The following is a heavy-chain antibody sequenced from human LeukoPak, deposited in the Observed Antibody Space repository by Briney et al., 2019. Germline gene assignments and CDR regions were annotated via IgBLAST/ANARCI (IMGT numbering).Heavy chain of an antibody. CDR3: AKRGIVIRGILVIGYHQEAYHYDY. V-gene: IGHV3-23*01. D-gene: IGHD3-10*01. Sequence: GGSLRLSCVVSGISLTNYAMTWVRQAPGKGLEWVSYISERGGSTSYAASVKGRFTISRDTSLNTLYLQMTSLRAEDTAVYFCAKRGIVIRGILVIGYHQEAYHYDYWGQGVLVTVSS. J-gene: IGHJ4*02. CDR2: ISERGGST. CDR1: GISLTNYA.